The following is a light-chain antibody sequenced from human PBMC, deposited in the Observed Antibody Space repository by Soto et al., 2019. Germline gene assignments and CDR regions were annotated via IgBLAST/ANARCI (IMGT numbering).Light chain of an antibody. J-gene: IGKJ3*01. Sequence: EIVLTQYPATLSLSPGEIATPSCSASQRGSSSLACYQQKPGQTPRHLVYAGSNRATGIPARFTGSGSETSFTHPTSRLELEDFALLYCMRRSNWPPWGVLFCPGTKVDLK. CDR1: QRGSSS. V-gene: IGKV3-11*01. CDR3: MRRSNWPPWGVL. CDR2: AGS.